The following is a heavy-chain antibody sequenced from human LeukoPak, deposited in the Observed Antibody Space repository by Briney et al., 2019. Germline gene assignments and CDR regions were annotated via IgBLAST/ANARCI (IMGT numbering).Heavy chain of an antibody. J-gene: IGHJ6*04. D-gene: IGHD3-10*02. CDR2: ISSSSSTI. V-gene: IGHV3-48*04. CDR3: AELGITMIGGV. CDR1: GFTFSTFA. Sequence: GGSLRLSCAASGFTFSTFAMIWVRQPPGKGLEWVSYISSSSSTIYYADSVKGRFTISRDNAKNSLYLQMNSLRAEDTAVYYCAELGITMIGGVWGKGTTVTISS.